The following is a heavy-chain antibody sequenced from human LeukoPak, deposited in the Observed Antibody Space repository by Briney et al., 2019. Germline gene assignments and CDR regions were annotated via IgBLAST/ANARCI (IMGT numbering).Heavy chain of an antibody. J-gene: IGHJ4*02. CDR2: IKQDGSEK. D-gene: IGHD2-2*01. V-gene: IGHV3-7*01. Sequence: PGGSLRLSCAASGFTFSSYWMSWVRQAPGKGLEWVANIKQDGSEKYYVDSVKGRFTISRDNAKNSLYLQMNSLRAEDTAVYYCARDAQLYEPIYFDYWGQGTLVTVSS. CDR1: GFTFSSYW. CDR3: ARDAQLYEPIYFDY.